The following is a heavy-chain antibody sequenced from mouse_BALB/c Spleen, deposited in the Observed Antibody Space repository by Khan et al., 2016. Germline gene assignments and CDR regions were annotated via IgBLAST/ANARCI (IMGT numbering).Heavy chain of an antibody. CDR3: TGECYYHY. Sequence: VQLQQSGAELVKPGASVKLSCTASGFNINDTYMHWVKQRPEQGLEWIGRIDPANGNTKYDPKFQGKATITADTSSNTAYLQLSSLTSEDSAVYYCTGECYYHYWGQGTTVTVSS. CDR2: IDPANGNT. J-gene: IGHJ2*01. V-gene: IGHV14-3*02. CDR1: GFNINDTY. D-gene: IGHD2-3*01.